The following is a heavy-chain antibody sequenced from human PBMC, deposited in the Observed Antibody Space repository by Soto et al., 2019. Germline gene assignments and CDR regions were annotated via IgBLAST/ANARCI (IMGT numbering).Heavy chain of an antibody. Sequence: EVQLVESGGGLVQPGGSLKLSCAASGFTFSGSAMHWVRQASGKGLEWVGRIRSKANSYATAYAASVKGRFTISRDDSKNTAYLQMNSLNTEDTAVYYCTGGTSSEYYYYYGMDVWGQGTTVTVSS. CDR3: TGGTSSEYYYYYGMDV. V-gene: IGHV3-73*02. CDR2: IRSKANSYAT. J-gene: IGHJ6*02. D-gene: IGHD2-2*01. CDR1: GFTFSGSA.